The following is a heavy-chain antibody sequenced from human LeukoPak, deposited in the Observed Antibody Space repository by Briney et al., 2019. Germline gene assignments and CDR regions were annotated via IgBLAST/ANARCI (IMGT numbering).Heavy chain of an antibody. Sequence: SETLSLTCTVSGGSISSYYWSWIRQPPGKGLEWIGYIYYSGSTNYNPSLKSRVTISVDTSKNQFSLKLSSVTAADTAVYYCARVGAAAGGDFDYWGQGTLVTVSS. CDR3: ARVGAAAGGDFDY. CDR1: GGSISSYY. D-gene: IGHD6-13*01. V-gene: IGHV4-59*01. J-gene: IGHJ4*02. CDR2: IYYSGST.